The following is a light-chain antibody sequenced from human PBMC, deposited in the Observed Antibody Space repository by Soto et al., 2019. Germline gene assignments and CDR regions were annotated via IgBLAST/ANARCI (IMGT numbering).Light chain of an antibody. Sequence: QSALTQPASVSGSPGQSITISCTGTSSDVGAYDYVSWYQQHPDEAPKLMICDVSDRPSGVSSRFSGSKSGNTASLTISRLQAEDEAHYYCSSYTTSNSVVFGGGTKLTVL. V-gene: IGLV2-14*03. CDR1: SSDVGAYDY. CDR3: SSYTTSNSVV. CDR2: DVS. J-gene: IGLJ2*01.